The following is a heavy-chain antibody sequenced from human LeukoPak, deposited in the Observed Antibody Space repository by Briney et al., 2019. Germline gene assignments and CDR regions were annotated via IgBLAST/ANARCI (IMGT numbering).Heavy chain of an antibody. V-gene: IGHV2-70*11. J-gene: IGHJ4*02. D-gene: IGHD3-22*01. Sequence: SGPALVKPTQTLTLTCSFSGFSLSTSGMCVSWIRQPPGKALEWLARIDWDDDKYYSTSLKTRLTIPKDTSKNQVVLTMTNMDPVDTAMYYCARSNYYDTPLDYWGQGTLVTVSS. CDR1: GFSLSTSGMC. CDR3: ARSNYYDTPLDY. CDR2: IDWDDDK.